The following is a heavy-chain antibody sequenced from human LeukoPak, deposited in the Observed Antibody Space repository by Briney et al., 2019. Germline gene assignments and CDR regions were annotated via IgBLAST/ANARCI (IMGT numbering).Heavy chain of an antibody. J-gene: IGHJ4*02. CDR2: INSDGSST. D-gene: IGHD3-3*01. CDR1: GFTFSSYW. CDR3: AKDPGFWSSYSDY. V-gene: IGHV3-74*01. Sequence: GGSLRLSCAASGFTFSSYWMHWVRQAPGKGLVWVSRINSDGSSTSYADSVKGRFTISRDNAKNTLYLQMNSLRPEDTAVYYCAKDPGFWSSYSDYWGQGTLVTVSS.